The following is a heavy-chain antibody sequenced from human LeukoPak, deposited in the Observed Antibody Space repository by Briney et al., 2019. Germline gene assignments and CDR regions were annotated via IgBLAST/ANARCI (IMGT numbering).Heavy chain of an antibody. CDR2: ISGDGGST. D-gene: IGHD1-26*01. J-gene: IGHJ5*02. Sequence: GGSLRLSCAASGFTFDDYAMHWVRQAPGKGLEWVSLISGDGGSTYYADSVKGRFTISRDNSKNSLYLQMNSLRTEDTALYYCARGARSGSYYSWFDPWGQGTLVTVSS. CDR3: ARGARSGSYYSWFDP. V-gene: IGHV3-43*02. CDR1: GFTFDDYA.